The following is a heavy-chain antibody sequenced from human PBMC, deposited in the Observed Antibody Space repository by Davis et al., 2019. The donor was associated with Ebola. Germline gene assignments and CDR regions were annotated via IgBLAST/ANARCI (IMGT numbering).Heavy chain of an antibody. D-gene: IGHD5-18*01. CDR2: ISYDGSNK. CDR1: GFTFSSYA. CDR3: ASEDTAMAYFDY. Sequence: GESLKISCAASGFTFSSYAMHWVRQAPGKGLEWVAVISYDGSNKYYADSVKGRFTISRDNSKNTLYLQMNSLRAEDTAVYYCASEDTAMAYFDYWGQGTLVTVSS. V-gene: IGHV3-30-3*01. J-gene: IGHJ4*02.